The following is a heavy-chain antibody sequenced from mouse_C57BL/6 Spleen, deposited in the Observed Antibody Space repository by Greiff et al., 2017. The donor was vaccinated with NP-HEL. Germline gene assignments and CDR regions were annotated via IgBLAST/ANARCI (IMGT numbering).Heavy chain of an antibody. J-gene: IGHJ1*03. CDR1: GYTFTSYW. D-gene: IGHD1-1*01. CDR2: IDPSDSYT. Sequence: QVQLQQPGAELVMPGASVKLSCKASGYTFTSYWMHWVKQRPGQGLEWIGEIDPSDSYTNYNQKFKGKSTLTVDKSSSTAYMQLSSLTSEDAAVYYCARSTVVEGRAYWYFEVWGTGTTVTVSS. V-gene: IGHV1-69*01. CDR3: ARSTVVEGRAYWYFEV.